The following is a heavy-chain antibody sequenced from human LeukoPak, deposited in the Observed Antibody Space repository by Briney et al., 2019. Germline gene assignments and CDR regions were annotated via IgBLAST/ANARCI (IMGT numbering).Heavy chain of an antibody. Sequence: SQTLSLTCTVSGGSISSGSYYWSWIRQPAGKGLEWIGRIYTSGSTNYNPSLKSRVTISVDTSKNQFSLKLRSVTAADTAVYYCATNDGSGSYYGGGDYWGQGTLVTVSS. CDR3: ATNDGSGSYYGGGDY. D-gene: IGHD1-26*01. CDR1: GGSISSGSYY. CDR2: IYTSGST. J-gene: IGHJ4*02. V-gene: IGHV4-61*02.